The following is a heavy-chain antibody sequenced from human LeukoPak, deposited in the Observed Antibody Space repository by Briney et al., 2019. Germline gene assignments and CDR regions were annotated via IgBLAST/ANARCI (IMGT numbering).Heavy chain of an antibody. CDR1: GFTFSSYS. CDR2: ISSSSSYI. J-gene: IGHJ4*02. D-gene: IGHD1-7*01. V-gene: IGHV3-21*01. Sequence: GGSLRLSCAASGFTFSSYSVNWVRQAPGKGLEWVSSISSSSSYIYYADSVKGRFTISRDNAKNSLYLQMNSLRAEDTAVYYCASDTNYRKAFDYWGQGTLVTVSS. CDR3: ASDTNYRKAFDY.